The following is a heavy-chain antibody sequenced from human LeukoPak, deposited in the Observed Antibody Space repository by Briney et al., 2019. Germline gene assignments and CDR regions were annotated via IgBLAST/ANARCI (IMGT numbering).Heavy chain of an antibody. D-gene: IGHD6-19*01. J-gene: IGHJ4*02. CDR3: ARDHSSGWYDY. CDR1: GYTFTSYG. V-gene: IGHV1-46*01. Sequence: GASVKVSCKASGYTFTSYGISWVRQAPGQGLEWMGIINPSGGSTSYAQKFQGRVTMTRDTSTSTVYMELSSLRSEDTAVYYCARDHSSGWYDYWGQGTLVTVSS. CDR2: INPSGGST.